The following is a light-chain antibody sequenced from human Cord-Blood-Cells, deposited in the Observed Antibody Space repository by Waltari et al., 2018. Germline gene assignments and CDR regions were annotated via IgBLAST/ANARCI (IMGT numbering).Light chain of an antibody. CDR2: SNN. Sequence: QSVLTQPPSASGTPGQRVTISCSVSSSNIGSNTVNWYQQLPGTAPKLLIYSNNRRPSGVPARFSGSKSGTSASLAISGLQSEDEADYYCAAWDDSLNGYWVFGGGTKLTVL. CDR3: AAWDDSLNGYWV. J-gene: IGLJ3*02. CDR1: SSNIGSNT. V-gene: IGLV1-44*01.